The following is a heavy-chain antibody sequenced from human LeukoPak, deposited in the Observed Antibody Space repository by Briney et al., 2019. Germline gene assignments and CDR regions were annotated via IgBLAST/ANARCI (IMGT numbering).Heavy chain of an antibody. Sequence: GASVKVSCKASGYTFTSYGISWVRQAPGQGLEWMGIINPSGGSTSYAQKFQGRVTMTRDMSTSTVYMELSSLRSEDTAVYYCARGNRRVTDAFDIWGQGTMVTVSS. CDR2: INPSGGST. J-gene: IGHJ3*02. CDR1: GYTFTSYG. V-gene: IGHV1-46*01. CDR3: ARGNRRVTDAFDI. D-gene: IGHD5-18*01.